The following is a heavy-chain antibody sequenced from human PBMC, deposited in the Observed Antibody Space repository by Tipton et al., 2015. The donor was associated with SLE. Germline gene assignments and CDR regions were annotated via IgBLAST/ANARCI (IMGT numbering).Heavy chain of an antibody. CDR3: ARDLYDILTSPLDY. CDR2: IKQDGSEK. CDR1: GFTFSSYW. D-gene: IGHD3-9*01. V-gene: IGHV3-7*01. Sequence: SLRLSCAASGFTFSSYWMSWVRQAPGKGLEWVANIKQDGSEKYYVDSVKGRFTISRDNAKNSLYLQMNSLRAEDTAVYYCARDLYDILTSPLDYWGQGTLVTVSS. J-gene: IGHJ4*02.